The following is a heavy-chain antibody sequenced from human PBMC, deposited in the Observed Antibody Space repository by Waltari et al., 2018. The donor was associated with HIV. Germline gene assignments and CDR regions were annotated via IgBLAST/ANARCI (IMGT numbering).Heavy chain of an antibody. D-gene: IGHD2-2*01. Sequence: AGLLKPSGTLSLTCAVYGGSFSGYYWSWIRQPPGKGLEWIGEINHSGSTNYNPSLKSRVTISVDTSKNQFSLKLSSVTAADTAVYYCARGRGSSAPYFDYWGQGTLVTVSS. V-gene: IGHV4-34*01. CDR2: INHSGST. J-gene: IGHJ4*02. CDR3: ARGRGSSAPYFDY. CDR1: GGSFSGYY.